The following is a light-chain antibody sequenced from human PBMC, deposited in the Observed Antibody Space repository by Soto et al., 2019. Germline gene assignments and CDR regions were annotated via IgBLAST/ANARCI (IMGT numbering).Light chain of an antibody. J-gene: IGKJ4*01. CDR3: QQYNSYSLT. V-gene: IGKV1-5*03. Sequence: DIQMTQSPSTLSASVGDRVTITCRASQSISIWLAWYQQKPGKAPKLLIYKASSLESGVPSRVSGSGSGTAFTITISSLQPDDFATYYCQQYNSYSLTFGGGTKVEIK. CDR2: KAS. CDR1: QSISIW.